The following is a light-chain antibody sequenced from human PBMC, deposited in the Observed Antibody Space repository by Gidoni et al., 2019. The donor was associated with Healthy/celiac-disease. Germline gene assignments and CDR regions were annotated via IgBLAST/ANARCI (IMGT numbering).Light chain of an antibody. CDR3: QQLNSYS. CDR2: AAS. V-gene: IGKV1-9*01. CDR1: QGISSY. J-gene: IGKJ4*01. Sequence: IQLTQSPSSLSASVGDRVTLTCRASQGISSYVAWYQQKPGKAPKLLIYAASALQSGVPSRFSGSGSGTDFTLTISSLQPEDFATYYCQQLNSYSFGGGTKVEIK.